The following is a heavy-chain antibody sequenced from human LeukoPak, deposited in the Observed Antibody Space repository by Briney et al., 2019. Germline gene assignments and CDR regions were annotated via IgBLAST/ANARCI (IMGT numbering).Heavy chain of an antibody. CDR1: GFTFSSYS. V-gene: IGHV3-21*01. J-gene: IGHJ4*02. CDR3: ARDLRSSGYYAFDY. D-gene: IGHD3-22*01. CDR2: ISTSSSYI. Sequence: GGSLRLSCAASGFTFSSYSMNWVRQAPGEGLEWVSCISTSSSYIYYADSVKGRFTTSRDNAKNSLYLQMNSLRAEDTAVYYCARDLRSSGYYAFDYWGQGTLVTVSS.